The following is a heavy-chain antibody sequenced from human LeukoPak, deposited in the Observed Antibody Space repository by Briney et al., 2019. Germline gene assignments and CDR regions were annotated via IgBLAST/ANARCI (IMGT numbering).Heavy chain of an antibody. CDR2: ISGSGGST. Sequence: GGSLRLSCAASGFTFGSYAMSWVRQAPGKGLEWVSGISGSGGSTYYADSVKGRFTISRDNSKNTLFLQMNSLRAEDTAVYYCAKHSSAVAAPFDYWGQGTLVTVSS. D-gene: IGHD6-19*01. J-gene: IGHJ4*02. CDR3: AKHSSAVAAPFDY. V-gene: IGHV3-23*01. CDR1: GFTFGSYA.